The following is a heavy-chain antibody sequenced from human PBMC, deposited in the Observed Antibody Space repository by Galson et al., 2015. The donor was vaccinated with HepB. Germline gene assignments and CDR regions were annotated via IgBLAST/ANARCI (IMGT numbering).Heavy chain of an antibody. CDR1: GFTFSSYS. D-gene: IGHD2-8*01. J-gene: IGHJ6*02. V-gene: IGHV3-21*01. CDR2: ISSSSSYI. CDR3: ARDTPGYCTNGVCYYYYGMDV. Sequence: LRLSCAASGFTFSSYSMNWVRQAPGKGLEWVSSISSSSSYIYYADSVKGRFTISRDNAKNSLYLQMNSLRAEDTAVYYCARDTPGYCTNGVCYYYYGMDVWGQGTTVTVSS.